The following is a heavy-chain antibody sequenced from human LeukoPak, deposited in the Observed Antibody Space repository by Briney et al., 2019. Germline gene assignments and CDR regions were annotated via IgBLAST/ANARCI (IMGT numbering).Heavy chain of an antibody. D-gene: IGHD3-22*01. CDR2: ISAYNGNT. CDR1: GYTFTSHG. J-gene: IGHJ4*02. Sequence: ASVKVSCKASGYTFTSHGISWVRQAPGQGLEWMGWISAYNGNTNYAQKLQGRVTMTTDTSTSTAYMELRSLRSDDTAVYYCARGLSPTYYYDSSGYYWGQGTLVTVSS. V-gene: IGHV1-18*01. CDR3: ARGLSPTYYYDSSGYY.